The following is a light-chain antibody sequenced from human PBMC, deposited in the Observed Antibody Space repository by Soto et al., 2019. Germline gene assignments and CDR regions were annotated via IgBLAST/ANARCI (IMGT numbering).Light chain of an antibody. CDR1: SSVVGGYNY. CDR2: DVS. CDR3: SSYTSSDTYF. Sequence: QSALTQPASVSGSPGQSITISCTGSSSVVGGYNYVSLYQQLPGIASKLMIYDVSNRPSGASNRFSGSMFGSTASLTFFALQAEDEAEYYCSSYTSSDTYFFGTGTKVTVL. V-gene: IGLV2-14*01. J-gene: IGLJ1*01.